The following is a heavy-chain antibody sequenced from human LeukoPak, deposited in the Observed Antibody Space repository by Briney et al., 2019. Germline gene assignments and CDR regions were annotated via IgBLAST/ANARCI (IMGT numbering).Heavy chain of an antibody. CDR2: IYYSGGT. D-gene: IGHD2-15*01. CDR1: GGSISTYY. CDR3: AGGSLVLFATPTIFDS. Sequence: SETLSLPCTVSGGSISTYYWNWVRQPPAKGLEWIGYIYYSGGTHYNPSLKSRATISVDTSKNQFSLKLRSVAAADTAGYYCAGGSLVLFATPTIFDSGGGGTLVTVS. J-gene: IGHJ4*02. V-gene: IGHV4-59*01.